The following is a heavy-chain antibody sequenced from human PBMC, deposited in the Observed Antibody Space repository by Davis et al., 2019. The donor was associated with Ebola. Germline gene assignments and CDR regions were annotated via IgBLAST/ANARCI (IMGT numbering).Heavy chain of an antibody. CDR2: IYYSGST. CDR1: GGSISSYY. CDR3: ARHRRVGSSWLYFDY. D-gene: IGHD6-13*01. J-gene: IGHJ4*02. V-gene: IGHV4-59*08. Sequence: PSETLSLTCTVPGGSISSYYWSWIRQPPGKGLEWIGYIYYSGSTNYNPSLKSRVTISVDTSKNQFSLKLSSVTAADTAVYYCARHRRVGSSWLYFDYWGQGTLVTVSS.